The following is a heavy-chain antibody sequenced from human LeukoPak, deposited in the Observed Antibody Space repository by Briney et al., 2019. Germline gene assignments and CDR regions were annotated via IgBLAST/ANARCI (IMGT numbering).Heavy chain of an antibody. CDR3: AKVERFLETNFDY. V-gene: IGHV3-23*01. J-gene: IGHJ4*02. CDR2: ISGSGGST. CDR1: GFTFSSYG. D-gene: IGHD3-3*01. Sequence: GGSLRLSCAASGFTFSSYGMHWVRQAPGKGLEWVSAISGSGGSTYYADSVKGRFTISRDNSKNTLYLQMNSLRAEDTAVYYCAKVERFLETNFDYWGQGTLVTVSS.